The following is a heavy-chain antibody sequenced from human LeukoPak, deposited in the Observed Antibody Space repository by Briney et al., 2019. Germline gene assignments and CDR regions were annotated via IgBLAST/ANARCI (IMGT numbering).Heavy chain of an antibody. V-gene: IGHV3-23*01. Sequence: PGGSLRLSCAASGFTFSSYAMSWVRQAPGKGLEWVSAISGSGGSTYYADSVRGRFTISRDNAKNSLYLQMNSLRDDDTALYYCARRPYSDTSGRLSDVWGQGTTVTVSS. D-gene: IGHD3-22*01. J-gene: IGHJ6*02. CDR3: ARRPYSDTSGRLSDV. CDR1: GFTFSSYA. CDR2: ISGSGGST.